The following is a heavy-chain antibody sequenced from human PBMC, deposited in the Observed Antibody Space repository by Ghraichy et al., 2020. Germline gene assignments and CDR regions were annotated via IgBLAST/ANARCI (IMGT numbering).Heavy chain of an antibody. CDR2: IYSGGST. J-gene: IGHJ4*02. Sequence: ESLRLTCAASGFTVSSNYMSWVRQAPGKGLEWVSVIYSGGSTYYADSVKGRFTISRDNSKNTLYLQMNSLRAEDTAVYYCARDRSAYGDYEGFDYWGQGTLVTVSS. CDR1: GFTVSSNY. D-gene: IGHD4-17*01. V-gene: IGHV3-53*01. CDR3: ARDRSAYGDYEGFDY.